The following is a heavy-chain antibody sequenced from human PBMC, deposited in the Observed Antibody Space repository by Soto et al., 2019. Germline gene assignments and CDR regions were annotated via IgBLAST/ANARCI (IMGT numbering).Heavy chain of an antibody. Sequence: KQSQTLSLPCAISGDSVSSNSAAWNWIRQSPSRGLEWLGRTYYRSKWYNDYAVSLKSRITINPETFKNQFSLQLNSVTPEDTAVYYCSRDPDSTSWCDYWGQGTLVTVSS. J-gene: IGHJ4*02. CDR3: SRDPDSTSWCDY. D-gene: IGHD6-13*01. V-gene: IGHV6-1*01. CDR1: GDSVSSNSAA. CDR2: TYYRSKWYN.